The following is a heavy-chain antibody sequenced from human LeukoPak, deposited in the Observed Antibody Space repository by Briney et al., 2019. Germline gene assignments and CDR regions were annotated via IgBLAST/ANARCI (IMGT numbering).Heavy chain of an antibody. J-gene: IGHJ5*02. V-gene: IGHV4-34*01. CDR3: ARSTGAAARSGEGSSWFDP. CDR1: GESFSGHY. D-gene: IGHD6-13*01. Sequence: SETLSLTCAVSGESFSGHYWSWIRQTPGKGLEWIGEVNHSGSTNYNPSLKNRVTISIDTSKNQFSLKLSSVTAAATAVYYCARSTGAAARSGEGSSWFDPWGQGTLVTVSS. CDR2: VNHSGST.